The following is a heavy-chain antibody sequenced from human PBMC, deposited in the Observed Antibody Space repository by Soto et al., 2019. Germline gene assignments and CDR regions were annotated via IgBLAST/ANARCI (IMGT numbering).Heavy chain of an antibody. D-gene: IGHD6-6*01. Sequence: SETLSLTCAVYGGSFSGYYWSWIRQPPGKGLEWIGEINHSGITNYNPSLKSRVTISVDTSKNQFSLKLSSVTAADTAVYYCARGRRKVSQLPEYYYYYYYMDVWGKGTTVTVSS. CDR3: ARGRRKVSQLPEYYYYYYYMDV. CDR1: GGSFSGYY. CDR2: INHSGIT. V-gene: IGHV4-34*01. J-gene: IGHJ6*03.